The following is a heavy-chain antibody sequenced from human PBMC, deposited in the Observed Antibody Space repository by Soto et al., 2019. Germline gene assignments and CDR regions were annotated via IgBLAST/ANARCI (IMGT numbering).Heavy chain of an antibody. V-gene: IGHV3-23*01. J-gene: IGHJ4*02. CDR2: ISDNGGTT. CDR3: AKEPLAHGVGWQAVY. CDR1: GFTFSTYA. D-gene: IGHD6-19*01. Sequence: EVQVLESGGGLVQPGGSLRLSCAASGFTFSTYAMSWVRQAPGKGLEWVSAISDNGGTTYYANSVMGRFTISRDNSKNALYLHMDSLRVEDTAVYCCAKEPLAHGVGWQAVYWGQGALVTVSS.